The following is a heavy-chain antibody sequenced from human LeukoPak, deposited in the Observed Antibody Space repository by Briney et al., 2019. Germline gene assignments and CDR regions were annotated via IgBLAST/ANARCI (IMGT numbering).Heavy chain of an antibody. CDR2: IRYDGSNK. J-gene: IGHJ5*02. CDR3: ATPARSIVVVPAATGGNWFDP. Sequence: GGSLRLSCAAAGFTFSSYGMHWVRQAPGKGLEWVAFIRYDGSNKYYADSVKGRFTISRDNSKNTLYLQMNSLRAEDTAVYYCATPARSIVVVPAATGGNWFDPWGQGTLVTVSS. CDR1: GFTFSSYG. D-gene: IGHD2-2*01. V-gene: IGHV3-30*02.